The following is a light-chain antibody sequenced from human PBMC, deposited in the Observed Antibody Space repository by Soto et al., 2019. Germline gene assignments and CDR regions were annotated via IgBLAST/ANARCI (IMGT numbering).Light chain of an antibody. V-gene: IGLV1-51*01. CDR1: GSNIGRNY. CDR3: GTWDESLGAGV. Sequence: QSVLTQPASVSATPGEKVTISCSGRGSNIGRNYVSWYRQLPGTAPQLLIYDDNKRPSGVPDRLSGSRYGTSASLAIAGLQPGDEADYYCGTWDESLGAGVFGGGTKLTVL. CDR2: DDN. J-gene: IGLJ2*01.